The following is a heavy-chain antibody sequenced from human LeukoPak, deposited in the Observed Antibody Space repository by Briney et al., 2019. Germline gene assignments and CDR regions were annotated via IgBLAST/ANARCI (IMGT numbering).Heavy chain of an antibody. J-gene: IGHJ4*02. Sequence: GGSLRLSCAASGFTFSDYIMNWVRQAPGKGLEWVSVISGSGGSTYYADSVKGRFTISRDNSKNTLYVQMNSLRAEDTAVYYCAKHLYYDSGAYHTLSSFDYWGRGTLVTVSS. D-gene: IGHD3-22*01. CDR1: GFTFSDYI. CDR3: AKHLYYDSGAYHTLSSFDY. V-gene: IGHV3-23*01. CDR2: ISGSGGST.